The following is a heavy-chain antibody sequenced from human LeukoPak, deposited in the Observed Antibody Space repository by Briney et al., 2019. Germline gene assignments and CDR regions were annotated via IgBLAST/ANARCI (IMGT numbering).Heavy chain of an antibody. CDR2: MYNSGST. J-gene: IGHJ4*02. D-gene: IGHD4-17*01. CDR1: GGSISGSY. Sequence: SSETLSLTCTVSGGSISGSYWSWIRQPQGKGLEWIAYMYNSGSTNYNPSLNSRVTISIDTSKNQFSLKLSSLTAADTAIYYCARGIESYGDYGYWGQGILVTVSS. V-gene: IGHV4-59*01. CDR3: ARGIESYGDYGY.